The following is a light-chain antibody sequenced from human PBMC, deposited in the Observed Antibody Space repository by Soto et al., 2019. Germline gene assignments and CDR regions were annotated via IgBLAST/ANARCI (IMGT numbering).Light chain of an antibody. J-gene: IGLJ2*01. V-gene: IGLV1-47*01. CDR2: RNN. CDR3: AAWDDSLVV. CDR1: SSNIGSAY. Sequence: QSVLTQPPSAFGTPGQTVTISCSGSSSNIGSAYIYWYQHLPGTAPKLLIYRNNQRPSGVPDRFSASKSGTSASLAISGLRSEDDADYYCAAWDDSLVVFGGGTKVTVL.